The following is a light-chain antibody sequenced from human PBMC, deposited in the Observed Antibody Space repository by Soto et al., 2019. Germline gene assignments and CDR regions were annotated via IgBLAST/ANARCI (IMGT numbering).Light chain of an antibody. Sequence: DIQMTQSPSTLSASVGDRVTITCRASQSVKSWLAWYQQKPGKAPKLLIYKASSLQTGVPSRFSGSGSGTEFTLTISSLQPDDSATYYCQQDNSYPYTFGQGTRLEVK. J-gene: IGKJ2*01. V-gene: IGKV1-5*03. CDR2: KAS. CDR3: QQDNSYPYT. CDR1: QSVKSW.